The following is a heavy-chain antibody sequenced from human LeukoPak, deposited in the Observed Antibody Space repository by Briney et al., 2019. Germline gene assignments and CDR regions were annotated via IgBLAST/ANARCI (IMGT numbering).Heavy chain of an antibody. D-gene: IGHD6-13*01. CDR3: ARSRGYFDY. V-gene: IGHV4-59*01. CDR2: IYYSGST. Sequence: SETLSLTCTVSGGSISSYYWSWIRQPPGKGLEWIGYIYYSGSTNCNPSLKSRVTISVDTSKNQFSLKLSSVTAADTALYYCARSRGYFDYWGQGTLVTVSS. CDR1: GGSISSYY. J-gene: IGHJ4*02.